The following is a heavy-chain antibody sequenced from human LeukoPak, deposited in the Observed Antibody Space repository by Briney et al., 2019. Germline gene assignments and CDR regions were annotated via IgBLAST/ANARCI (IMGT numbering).Heavy chain of an antibody. Sequence: GGSLRLSCAASGFTFSNYGMSWVRQAPGKGLEWVSGISGGTAYYADSVEGRFTTSRDNSESTLYLQMNRLRAEDTAIYFCARDYYSSTSSYFDYWGQGTLVTVSS. CDR2: ISGGTA. J-gene: IGHJ4*02. V-gene: IGHV3-23*01. D-gene: IGHD2-2*01. CDR1: GFTFSNYG. CDR3: ARDYYSSTSSYFDY.